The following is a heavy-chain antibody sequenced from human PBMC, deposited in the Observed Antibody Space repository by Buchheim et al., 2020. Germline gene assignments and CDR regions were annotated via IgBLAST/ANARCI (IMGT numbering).Heavy chain of an antibody. CDR1: GFTFSSYA. V-gene: IGHV3-23*01. CDR2: ISGSGGST. D-gene: IGHD3-22*01. CDR3: AKDRGSPAAHTDYYDSSGYIEGCFDY. Sequence: EVQLLESGGGLVQPGGSLRLSCAASGFTFSSYAMSWVRQAPGKGLEWVSAISGSGGSTYYADSVKGRFTISRDNSKNTLYLQMNSLRAEDTAVYYCAKDRGSPAAHTDYYDSSGYIEGCFDYWGQGTL. J-gene: IGHJ4*02.